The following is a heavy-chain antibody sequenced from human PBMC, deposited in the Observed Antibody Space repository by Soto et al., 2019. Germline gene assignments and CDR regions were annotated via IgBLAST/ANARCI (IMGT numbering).Heavy chain of an antibody. J-gene: IGHJ5*01. CDR1: GATFSIYA. V-gene: IGHV1-69*13. CDR3: ARSEHDTSGWYWFDR. CDR2: FIPIFGTA. Sequence: VKFASEASGATFSIYAIRWVRQTPGQGLEWMGGFIPIFGTANYAQKFQGRVTIIADESTSTAYMELSSLRSEDTAVNYLARSEHDTSGWYWFDRYRQQPLVTVAS. D-gene: IGHD6-19*01.